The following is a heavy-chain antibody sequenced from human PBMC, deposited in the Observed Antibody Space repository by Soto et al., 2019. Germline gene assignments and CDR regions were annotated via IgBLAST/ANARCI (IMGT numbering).Heavy chain of an antibody. D-gene: IGHD3-9*01. CDR3: AREGYDILTGFRYYFDY. CDR1: GFTFSSYA. V-gene: IGHV3-64*01. J-gene: IGHJ4*02. CDR2: ISSNGGST. Sequence: GGSLRLSCAASGFTFSSYAMHWVRQAPGKGLEYVSAISSNGGSTYYANSVKGRFTISRDNSKNTLYLQMGSLRAEDMAVYYCAREGYDILTGFRYYFDYWGQGT.